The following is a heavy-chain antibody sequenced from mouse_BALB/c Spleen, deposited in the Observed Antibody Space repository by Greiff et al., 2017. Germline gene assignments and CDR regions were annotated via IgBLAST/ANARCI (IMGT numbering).Heavy chain of an antibody. J-gene: IGHJ1*01. V-gene: IGHV3-6*02. D-gene: IGHD2-2*01. CDR2: ISYDGSN. CDR1: GYSITSGYY. CDR3: ARDGYDGVNWYFDV. Sequence: DVQLQESGPGLVKPSQSLSLTCSVTGYSITSGYYWNWIRQFPGNKLEWMGYISYDGSNNYNPSLKNRISITRDTSKNQFFLKLNSVTTEDTATYYCARDGYDGVNWYFDVWGAGTTVTVSS.